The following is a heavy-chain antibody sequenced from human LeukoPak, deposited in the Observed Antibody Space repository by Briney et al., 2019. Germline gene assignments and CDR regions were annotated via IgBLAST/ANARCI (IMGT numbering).Heavy chain of an antibody. Sequence: PSETLSLTCTVSGGSISSGGYYWSWIRQHPGKGLEWIGYIYYSGSTYYNPSLKSRVTISVDTSKNQFSLKLSSVTAADTAVYYCARGHYYDSSGYYLPDDYWGQGTLVTVSS. D-gene: IGHD3-22*01. CDR2: IYYSGST. V-gene: IGHV4-31*03. CDR1: GGSISSGGYY. CDR3: ARGHYYDSSGYYLPDDY. J-gene: IGHJ4*02.